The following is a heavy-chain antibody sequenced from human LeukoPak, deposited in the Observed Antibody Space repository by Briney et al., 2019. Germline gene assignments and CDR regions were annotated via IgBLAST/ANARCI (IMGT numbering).Heavy chain of an antibody. CDR1: GGTFSGYA. V-gene: IGHV1-69*04. Sequence: SVKVSCKASGGTFSGYAISWVRQAPGQGLEWMGRIIPILGIANYAQKFQGRVTITADKSTSTAYMELSSLRSEDTAVYYCARDSESTYSSDLEGWFDPWSQGTLVTVSS. CDR3: ARDSESTYSSDLEGWFDP. D-gene: IGHD6-25*01. CDR2: IIPILGIA. J-gene: IGHJ5*02.